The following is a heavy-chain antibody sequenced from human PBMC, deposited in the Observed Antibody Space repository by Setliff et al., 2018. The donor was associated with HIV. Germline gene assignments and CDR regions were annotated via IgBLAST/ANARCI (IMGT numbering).Heavy chain of an antibody. D-gene: IGHD2-2*01. V-gene: IGHV4-31*03. CDR3: ARGDAMTSLGAFDI. J-gene: IGHJ3*02. Sequence: SETLSLTCTDSGGSITSGGFYWSWIRQYPQKGLEWIGYIYYSGGTYYNPSLKSRVTMSVDTSENQFSLKLSSVTAADTAENYCARGDAMTSLGAFDIWGQGTMVTVSS. CDR1: GGSITSGGFY. CDR2: IYYSGGT.